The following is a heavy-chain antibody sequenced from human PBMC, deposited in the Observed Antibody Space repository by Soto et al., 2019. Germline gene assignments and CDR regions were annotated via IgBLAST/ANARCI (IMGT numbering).Heavy chain of an antibody. CDR2: ISSTSPIST. Sequence: EVQLLESGGGLVQPGGSLRLSCTASGFIFSNYALSWVRQAPGKGLEWVSSISSTSPISTYYADSVKGRFTISRDNSRNTLYLQMNNLRAEDTAIYYGARPMSMVLGYFDSWGQGTLVTASS. CDR1: GFIFSNYA. CDR3: ARPMSMVLGYFDS. D-gene: IGHD3-10*01. J-gene: IGHJ4*02. V-gene: IGHV3-23*01.